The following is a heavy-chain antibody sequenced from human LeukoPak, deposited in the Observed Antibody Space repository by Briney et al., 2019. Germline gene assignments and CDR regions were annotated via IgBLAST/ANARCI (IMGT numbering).Heavy chain of an antibody. CDR2: IYYSGST. J-gene: IGHJ5*02. CDR3: ARDMGYCSSTSCYGGWFDP. CDR1: GGSISSGGYY. V-gene: IGHV4-61*08. Sequence: SQTLSLTCTVSGGSISSGGYYWSWIRQHPGKGLEWIGYIYYSGSTNYNPSLKSRVTISVDTSKNQFTLKLSSVTAADTAVYYCARDMGYCSSTSCYGGWFDPWGQGTLVTVSS. D-gene: IGHD2-2*01.